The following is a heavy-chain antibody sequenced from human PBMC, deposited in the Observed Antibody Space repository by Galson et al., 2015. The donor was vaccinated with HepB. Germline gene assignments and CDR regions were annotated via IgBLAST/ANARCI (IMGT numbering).Heavy chain of an antibody. CDR1: GFTFSSHS. J-gene: IGHJ4*02. Sequence: SLRLSCAASGFTFSSHSMNWVRQAPGKGLEWIACISSSGNNIYYADSVKGRFSISRDNANNALYLQMDSLGDDDTAVYYCARDASPTTDAWYYFDYWGQGTLVTVSS. D-gene: IGHD1-1*01. CDR3: ARDASPTTDAWYYFDY. CDR2: ISSSGNNI. V-gene: IGHV3-48*02.